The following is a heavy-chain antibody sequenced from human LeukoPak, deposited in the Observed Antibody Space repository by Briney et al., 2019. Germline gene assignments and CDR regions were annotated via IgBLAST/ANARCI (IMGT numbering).Heavy chain of an antibody. J-gene: IGHJ4*02. Sequence: GASVKVSCKASGYTFTSYYMHWVRQAPGQGLEWMGIINPSGGSTSYAQKFQGRVTMTRDMSTSTVYMELSSLRSEDTAVYYCARGQRSYYYGSGSYLDYWGQGTLVTVSS. CDR1: GYTFTSYY. V-gene: IGHV1-46*01. CDR3: ARGQRSYYYGSGSYLDY. CDR2: INPSGGST. D-gene: IGHD3-10*01.